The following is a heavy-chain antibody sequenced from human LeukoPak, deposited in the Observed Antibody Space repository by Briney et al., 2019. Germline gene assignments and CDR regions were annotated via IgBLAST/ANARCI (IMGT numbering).Heavy chain of an antibody. D-gene: IGHD6-19*01. CDR2: INANSGTT. Sequence: GGSLRLSCTASGFAFSVYAMSWLRQPPGKGLEWVSTINANSGTTSYAASVRGRFTISRDNSMNTLYLQLNTPRADDTATYYCAKPISGGLAVTADWFHPWGQGTLVVVSS. J-gene: IGHJ5*01. CDR3: AKPISGGLAVTADWFHP. V-gene: IGHV3-23*01. CDR1: GFAFSVYA.